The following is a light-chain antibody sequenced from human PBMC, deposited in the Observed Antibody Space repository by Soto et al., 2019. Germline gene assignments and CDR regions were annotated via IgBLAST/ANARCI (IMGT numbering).Light chain of an antibody. CDR1: SSDVGSYNL. CDR3: CSYAGSSTFYV. Sequence: QSALTQPASVSGSPGQSITISCTRTSSDVGSYNLVTWYQQHPGKAPKLMIYGGSKRPSGVSNRFSGSRSGNMASLTISGLQADDEADYYCCSYAGSSTFYVFGTGTKLTVL. J-gene: IGLJ1*01. V-gene: IGLV2-23*01. CDR2: GGS.